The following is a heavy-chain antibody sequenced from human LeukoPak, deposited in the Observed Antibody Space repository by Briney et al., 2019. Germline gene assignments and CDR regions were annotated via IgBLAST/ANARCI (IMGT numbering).Heavy chain of an antibody. J-gene: IGHJ1*01. CDR3: ARVSGPGMNEYFHL. V-gene: IGHV3-74*01. CDR1: GFTFSEAW. D-gene: IGHD3-10*01. Sequence: GGSLRLSCAASGFTFSEAWMHWVRQAPGKGLVWVSRINNDGRTTRYADSVKGRFTISGDNAKNTLYLQMNSLRAEDTPVYYCARVSGPGMNEYFHLWGQGTLVTVSS. CDR2: INNDGRTT.